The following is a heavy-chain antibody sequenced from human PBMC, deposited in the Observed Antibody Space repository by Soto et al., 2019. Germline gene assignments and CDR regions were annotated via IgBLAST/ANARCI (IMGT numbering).Heavy chain of an antibody. J-gene: IGHJ4*02. CDR2: IIPILGIA. CDR1: GGTFSSYT. D-gene: IGHD3-22*01. Sequence: SVKVSCKASGGTFSSYTISWVRQAPGQGLEWMGRIIPILGIANYAQKFQGRVTITADKSTSTAYMELSSLRSEDTAVYYCARAGSYYDSSGYYGYWGQGTLVTVSS. V-gene: IGHV1-69*02. CDR3: ARAGSYYDSSGYYGY.